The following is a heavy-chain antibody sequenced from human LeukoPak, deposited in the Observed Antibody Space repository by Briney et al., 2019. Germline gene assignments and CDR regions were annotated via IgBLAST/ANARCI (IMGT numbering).Heavy chain of an antibody. CDR1: GFTFSSYS. V-gene: IGHV3-21*01. D-gene: IGHD6-13*01. Sequence: GGSLRLSCAASGFTFSSYSMNWVRQAPGKGLEWVSSISSSSSYIYYADSVKGRFTISRDNAKNSLYLQMNSLRAEDTAVYYCASGFLYGNSWSWDAEYFQHWGQGTLVTVSS. J-gene: IGHJ1*01. CDR3: ASGFLYGNSWSWDAEYFQH. CDR2: ISSSSSYI.